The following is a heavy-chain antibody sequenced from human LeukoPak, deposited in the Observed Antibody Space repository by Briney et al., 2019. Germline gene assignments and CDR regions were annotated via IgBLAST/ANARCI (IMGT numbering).Heavy chain of an antibody. CDR1: GGSISSYY. CDR3: ARSELLWFGGVNSGFDY. D-gene: IGHD3-10*01. J-gene: IGHJ4*02. CDR2: INHSGST. Sequence: PSETLSLTCTVSGGSISSYYWGWIRQPPGKGLEWIGEINHSGSTNYNPSLKSRVTISVDTSKNQFSLKLSSVTAADTAVYYCARSELLWFGGVNSGFDYWGQGTLVTVSS. V-gene: IGHV4-34*01.